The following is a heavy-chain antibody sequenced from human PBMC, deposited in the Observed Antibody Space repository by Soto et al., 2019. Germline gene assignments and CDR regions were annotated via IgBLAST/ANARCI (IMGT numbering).Heavy chain of an antibody. V-gene: IGHV3-30*18. D-gene: IGHD3-10*01. CDR1: GFTFSSYG. J-gene: IGHJ6*03. CDR3: AKDYEWFGELSQFYMDV. Sequence: GGSLRLSCAASGFTFSSYGMHWVRQAPGKGLEWVAVISYDGSNKYYADSVKGRFTISRDNSKNTLYLQMNSLRAEDTAVYYCAKDYEWFGELSQFYMDVWGKGTTVTVSS. CDR2: ISYDGSNK.